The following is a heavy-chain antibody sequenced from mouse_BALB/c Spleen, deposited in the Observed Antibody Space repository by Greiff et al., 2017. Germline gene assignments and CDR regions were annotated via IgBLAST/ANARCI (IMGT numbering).Heavy chain of an antibody. CDR1: GFSFSDYY. CDR2: ISDGGSYT. D-gene: IGHD2-3*01. J-gene: IGHJ2*01. Sequence: EVHLVESGGGLVKPGGSLKLSCAASGFSFSDYYMYWVRQTPEKRLEWVATISDGGSYTYYPDSVKGRFTISRDNAKNNLYLQMSSLKSEDTAMYYCARGDGYPRYFDYWGQGTTLTVSS. CDR3: ARGDGYPRYFDY. V-gene: IGHV5-4*02.